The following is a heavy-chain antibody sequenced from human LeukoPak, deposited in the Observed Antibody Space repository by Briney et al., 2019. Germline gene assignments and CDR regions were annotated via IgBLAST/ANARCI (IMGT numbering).Heavy chain of an antibody. CDR1: GYTFTSYG. CDR2: ISAYNGNT. J-gene: IGHJ3*02. V-gene: IGHV1-18*01. Sequence: GASVKVSCKASGYTFTSYGISWVRQAPGQGLEWMGWISAYNGNTNYAQKLQGRVTMTTDTSTTTAYMELRSLRSDDTAVYYCARPSSSRSDDAFDIWGQGTMVTVSS. D-gene: IGHD6-13*01. CDR3: ARPSSSRSDDAFDI.